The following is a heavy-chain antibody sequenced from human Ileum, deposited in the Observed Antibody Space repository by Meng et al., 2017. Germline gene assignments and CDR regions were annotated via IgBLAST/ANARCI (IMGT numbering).Heavy chain of an antibody. CDR2: IRSKAYGGTT. CDR3: TRVEGSYYNVYAFDI. J-gene: IGHJ3*02. V-gene: IGHV3-49*03. Sequence: SLKISCTASGFTFGDYAMSWFRQAPGKGLEWVGFIRSKAYGGTTEYAASVKGRFTISRDDSKSIAYLQMNRQKTEDTAVYYCTRVEGSYYNVYAFDIWGQGTMVTVSS. CDR1: GFTFGDYA. D-gene: IGHD3-10*01.